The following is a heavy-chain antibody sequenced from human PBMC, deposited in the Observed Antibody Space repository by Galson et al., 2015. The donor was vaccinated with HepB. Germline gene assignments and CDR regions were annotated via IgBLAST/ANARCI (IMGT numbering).Heavy chain of an antibody. V-gene: IGHV3-23*01. J-gene: IGHJ4*02. D-gene: IGHD1-26*01. CDR3: AKAWEWEPCFDN. Sequence: SLRLSCAASGFTFSSYAMNWVRQAPGKGLEWVSAISGNGTTTYYADSVKGRFTISRDNSKSTLYLQMNSLRAEDTAVYYCAKAWEWEPCFDNWGQGTLVTVSS. CDR1: GFTFSSYA. CDR2: ISGNGTTT.